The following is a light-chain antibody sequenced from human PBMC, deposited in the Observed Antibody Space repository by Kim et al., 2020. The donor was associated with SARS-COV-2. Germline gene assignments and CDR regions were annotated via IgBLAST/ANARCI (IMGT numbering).Light chain of an antibody. CDR2: GVS. J-gene: IGKJ1*01. CDR3: QQSYSSPRT. CDR1: QTINNY. Sequence: ASVGDRITITCRASQTINNYLNWYRQKPGKAPELLIYGVSSLQSGVPSRFSGSGSETDFTLTISSLQREDFATYYCQQSYSSPRTFGQGTKVDIK. V-gene: IGKV1-39*01.